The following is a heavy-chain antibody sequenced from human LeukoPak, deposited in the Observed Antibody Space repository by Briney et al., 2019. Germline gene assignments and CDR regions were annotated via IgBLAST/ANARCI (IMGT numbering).Heavy chain of an antibody. Sequence: SETLSLTCTVSGGSISSYYWSWIRQPPGKGLEWVGYIYHNGNTNYNPSLKSRVTISVDTSKNQFSLKLSSVTAADTAVYYCARASGLTRYGMDVWGQGTTVTVSS. CDR1: GGSISSYY. CDR3: ARASGLTRYGMDV. J-gene: IGHJ6*02. D-gene: IGHD3-3*01. CDR2: IYHNGNT. V-gene: IGHV4-59*01.